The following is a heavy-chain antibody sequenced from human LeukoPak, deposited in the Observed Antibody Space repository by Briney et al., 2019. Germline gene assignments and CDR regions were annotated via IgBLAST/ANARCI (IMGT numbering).Heavy chain of an antibody. Sequence: KASETLSLTCTVSGGSISSYYWSWIRQPPGKGLEWIGYIYYSGSTNYNPSLKSRVTISVDTSKNQFSLKLSSVTAADTAVYYCARVFGSRIVGLVFDYWGQGTLVTVSS. CDR1: GGSISSYY. CDR3: ARVFGSRIVGLVFDY. D-gene: IGHD1-26*01. CDR2: IYYSGST. J-gene: IGHJ4*02. V-gene: IGHV4-59*01.